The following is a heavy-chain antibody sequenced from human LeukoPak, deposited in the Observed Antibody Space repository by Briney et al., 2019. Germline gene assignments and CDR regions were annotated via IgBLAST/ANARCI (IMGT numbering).Heavy chain of an antibody. CDR1: GGSFSGYH. J-gene: IGHJ4*02. Sequence: PSETLSLTCAVHGGSFSGYHWNWIRQSPGKGLEWIGEINDRGHTNYNPSLESRVTISVDTSKKQFSLKLNSVTAADTAVYYCARDPTTVVTTPYYFDFWGKGTLVTVSS. CDR3: ARDPTTVVTTPYYFDF. V-gene: IGHV4-34*01. D-gene: IGHD4-23*01. CDR2: INDRGHT.